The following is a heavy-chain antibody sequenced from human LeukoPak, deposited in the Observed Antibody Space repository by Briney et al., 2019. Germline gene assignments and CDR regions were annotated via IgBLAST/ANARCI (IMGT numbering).Heavy chain of an antibody. Sequence: GESLQISCQGSGSSFTSYWIGWVRQLPGKGLEWMGIIYPGDSDTRYSPSFQGQVTISADKSISAAYLQWSSLKASDTAMYSCARHRIVGATSELDYWGQGTLVTVSS. J-gene: IGHJ4*02. CDR3: ARHRIVGATSELDY. D-gene: IGHD1-26*01. CDR1: GSSFTSYW. V-gene: IGHV5-51*01. CDR2: IYPGDSDT.